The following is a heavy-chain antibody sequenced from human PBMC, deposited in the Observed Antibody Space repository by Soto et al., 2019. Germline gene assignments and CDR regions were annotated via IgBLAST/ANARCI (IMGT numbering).Heavy chain of an antibody. J-gene: IGHJ3*02. CDR3: ARAKGSGRDEAFDI. CDR2: IAGTSYYT. V-gene: IGHV3-11*05. Sequence: QVQLVESGGGLVEPGGSLRLSCGASGFTFSDYYMTWIRQAPGKGLEWVSYIAGTSYYTNYADSVKGRFIISRDNAKSPLYLQMKSLRAEDTAVYYCARAKGSGRDEAFDIWGQGTVVTVSS. CDR1: GFTFSDYY.